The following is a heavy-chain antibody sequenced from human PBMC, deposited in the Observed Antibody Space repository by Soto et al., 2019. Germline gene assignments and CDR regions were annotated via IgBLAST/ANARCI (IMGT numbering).Heavy chain of an antibody. J-gene: IGHJ4*02. CDR1: GFTFSSYV. D-gene: IGHD6-19*01. CDR3: ARESYSSGWYRY. Sequence: GGSLRLSCAASGFTFSSYVMSWVRQAPGKGLEWVANIKQDGSEKYYVDSVKGRFTISRDNAKNSLYLQMNSLRAEDTAVYYCARESYSSGWYRYWGQGTLVTVSS. CDR2: IKQDGSEK. V-gene: IGHV3-7*01.